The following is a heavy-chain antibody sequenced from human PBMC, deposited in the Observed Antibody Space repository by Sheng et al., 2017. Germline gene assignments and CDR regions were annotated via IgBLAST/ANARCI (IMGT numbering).Heavy chain of an antibody. CDR1: GYSISSGYY. J-gene: IGHJ4*02. Sequence: QVQLQESGPGLVKPSETLSLTCAVSGYSISSGYYWGWIRQPPGKGLEWIGSIYHSGSTYYNPSLKSRVTISVDTSKNQFSLKLSSVTAADTAVYYCARDIVVVVAATPHYFDYWGQGTLVTVSS. D-gene: IGHD2-15*01. CDR3: ARDIVVVVAATPHYFDY. CDR2: IYHSGST. V-gene: IGHV4-38-2*01.